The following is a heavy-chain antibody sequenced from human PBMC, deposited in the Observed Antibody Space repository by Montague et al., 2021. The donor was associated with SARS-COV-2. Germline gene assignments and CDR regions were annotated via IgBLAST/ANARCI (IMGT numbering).Heavy chain of an antibody. Sequence: SETLSLTCTVSGGSISSSSYYWGWIRQPPGKGLEWIGSIYYSGSTYYNPSLKSRVTISAGTSKNQFSLKLSSVTAAATAVYYCAREGGWLSRGSYYFDYWGQGTPGTVSS. CDR1: GGSISSSSYY. J-gene: IGHJ4*02. CDR3: AREGGWLSRGSYYFDY. CDR2: IYYSGST. D-gene: IGHD3-22*01. V-gene: IGHV4-39*07.